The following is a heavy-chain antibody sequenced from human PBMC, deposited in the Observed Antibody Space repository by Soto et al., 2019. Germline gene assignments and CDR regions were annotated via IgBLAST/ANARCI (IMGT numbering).Heavy chain of an antibody. D-gene: IGHD2-2*01. Sequence: QVQLVQSGAEVKKPGSSVKVSCKASGGTFSSYAISWVRQAPGQGLEWMGGSIPIFGTANYAQKFQGRVTITADESTSTAYMELSSLRSEDTAVYYCAREGRYCSSTSCPRDNWFDPWGQGTLVTVSS. CDR2: SIPIFGTA. V-gene: IGHV1-69*01. CDR1: GGTFSSYA. J-gene: IGHJ5*02. CDR3: AREGRYCSSTSCPRDNWFDP.